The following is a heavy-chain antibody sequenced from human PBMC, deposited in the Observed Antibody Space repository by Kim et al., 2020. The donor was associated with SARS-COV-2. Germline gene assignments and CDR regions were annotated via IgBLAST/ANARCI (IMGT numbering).Heavy chain of an antibody. D-gene: IGHD6-19*01. J-gene: IGHJ4*02. V-gene: IGHV3-9*01. Sequence: VKGRFTISRDNAKNSLYLQMNSLRAEDTALYYCAKEPLPYSSGWFYYFDYWGQGTLVTVSS. CDR3: AKEPLPYSSGWFYYFDY.